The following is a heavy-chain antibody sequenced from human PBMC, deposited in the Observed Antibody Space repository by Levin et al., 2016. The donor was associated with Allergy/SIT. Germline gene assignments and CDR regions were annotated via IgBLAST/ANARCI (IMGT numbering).Heavy chain of an antibody. J-gene: IGHJ5*02. Sequence: VRQAPGKGLEWVSLVSGSGSRTHYADSVKGRFTISRDNSKNTLFLQMNSLKAEDTAIYYCAKDLDSSDLYNENWLDPWGQGTLVTVSS. V-gene: IGHV3-23*01. CDR2: VSGSGSRT. D-gene: IGHD3-22*01. CDR3: AKDLDSSDLYNENWLDP.